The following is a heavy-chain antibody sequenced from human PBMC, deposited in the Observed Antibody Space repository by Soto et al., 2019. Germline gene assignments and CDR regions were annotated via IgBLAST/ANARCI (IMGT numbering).Heavy chain of an antibody. CDR3: GRLRMYTFGTYYRFIDY. CDR2: IFYNGST. V-gene: IGHV4-59*01. J-gene: IGHJ4*02. D-gene: IGHD3-10*01. Sequence: SETLSLTCTVSGGPINNYYWSWIRQSPGGGLEYIGYIFYNGSTNYNPSLKSRVSISVDTSKSQFSLRLSSVSAADTAVYYCGRLRMYTFGTYYRFIDYWGQGTLVTAPQ. CDR1: GGPINNYY.